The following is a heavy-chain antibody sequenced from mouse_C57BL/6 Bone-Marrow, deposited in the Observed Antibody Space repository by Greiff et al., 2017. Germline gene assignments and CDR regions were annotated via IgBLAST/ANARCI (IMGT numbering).Heavy chain of an antibody. V-gene: IGHV1-50*01. CDR3: AREGTTVPWYFDV. CDR2: IDPSDSYT. CDR1: GYTFTSYW. J-gene: IGHJ1*03. D-gene: IGHD1-1*01. Sequence: QVQLQQPGAELVKPGASVKLSCKASGYTFTSYWMQWVKQRPGQGLEWIGEIDPSDSYTNSNQKFKGKATLTVDTSSSTAYMQLSSLTSEDSAVYYCAREGTTVPWYFDVWGTGTTVTVSS.